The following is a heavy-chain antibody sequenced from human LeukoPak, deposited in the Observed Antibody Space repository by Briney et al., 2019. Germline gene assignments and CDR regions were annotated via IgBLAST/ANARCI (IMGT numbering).Heavy chain of an antibody. CDR1: GGSISSYY. D-gene: IGHD2-2*01. Sequence: SETLSLTCTVSGGSISSYYWSWIRQPPGKGLEWIGYIYYSGSTNYNPSLKSRVTISVDTSKNQFSLKLSSVTAADTAVYYCARVRCSSISCYEESFDYWGQGTLVTVSS. CDR3: ARVRCSSISCYEESFDY. V-gene: IGHV4-59*01. J-gene: IGHJ4*02. CDR2: IYYSGST.